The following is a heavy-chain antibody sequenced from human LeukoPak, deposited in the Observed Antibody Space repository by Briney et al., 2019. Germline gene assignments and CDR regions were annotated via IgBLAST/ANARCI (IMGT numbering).Heavy chain of an antibody. CDR1: GYTFTGYY. J-gene: IGHJ4*02. Sequence: ASLNLSCTASGYTFTGYYMHWVRQAPGQGLEWMGWINPNSGGTNYAQKFQDRVSTTRDTSISTAYMELSRLRSDDTAVYYCARAPRGSYWGQGTLVTVSS. CDR2: INPNSGGT. CDR3: ARAPRGSY. D-gene: IGHD3-16*01. V-gene: IGHV1-2*02.